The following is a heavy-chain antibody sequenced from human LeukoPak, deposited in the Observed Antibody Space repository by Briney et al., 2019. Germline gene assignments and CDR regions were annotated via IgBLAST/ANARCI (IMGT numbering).Heavy chain of an antibody. CDR1: GYTLTDYY. V-gene: IGHV1-18*04. Sequence: ASVKVSCKASGYTLTDYYMHWVRQAPGQGLEWMGWISAYNGNTNYAQKLQGRVTMTTDTSTSTAYMELRSLRSDDTAVYYCARDLDQYSGRFGGFGHDFWGQGTLVTVSS. CDR2: ISAYNGNT. J-gene: IGHJ4*02. D-gene: IGHD1-26*01. CDR3: ARDLDQYSGRFGGFGHDF.